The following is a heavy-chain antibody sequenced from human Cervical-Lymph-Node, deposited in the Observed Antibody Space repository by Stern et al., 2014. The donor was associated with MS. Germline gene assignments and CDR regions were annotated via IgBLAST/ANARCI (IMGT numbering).Heavy chain of an antibody. CDR3: ARGSDWYPLDY. J-gene: IGHJ4*02. Sequence: MKLVESGGGVVQPGRSLRLSCSPSGFAFGTYGMHWVRQAPGKGLEGLALISFDGAKTYYADSVKGRFTISRDNPKNTLYLQMKSLRGEDTAVYYCARGSDWYPLDYWGQGTLVTVSS. CDR2: ISFDGAKT. V-gene: IGHV3-30*03. CDR1: GFAFGTYG. D-gene: IGHD6-19*01.